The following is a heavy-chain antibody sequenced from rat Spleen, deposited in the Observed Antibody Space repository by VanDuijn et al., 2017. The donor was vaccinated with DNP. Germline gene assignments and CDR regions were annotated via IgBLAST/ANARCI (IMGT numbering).Heavy chain of an antibody. J-gene: IGHJ2*01. V-gene: IGHV5-22*01. CDR2: IRYDGGST. CDR1: GFTFSDYY. D-gene: IGHD4-3*01. CDR3: VRWNSGHFDY. Sequence: EVQLVESGGGLVQPGRSLTLSCADSGFTFSDYYMAWVRQAPTKGLEWVAYIRYDGGSTKYGDSVKGRFTISRDNAKSTLYLQMNSLRSEDMATYYCVRWNSGHFDYWGQGVMVTVSS.